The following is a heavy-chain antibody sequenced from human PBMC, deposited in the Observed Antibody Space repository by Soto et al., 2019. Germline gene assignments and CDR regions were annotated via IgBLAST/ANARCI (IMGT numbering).Heavy chain of an antibody. V-gene: IGHV5-10-1*01. CDR1: GYTFSTYW. CDR3: ARHSVAKYYEYLWGSYNEDAPYGMDV. CDR2: IDPSDSYT. Sequence: PGESLKISCEGSGYTFSTYWISWVRQIPEKGLEWMGRIDPSDSYTKYSPSFQGHVSISADKSINTAYLQWNSLKASDTAIYYCARHSVAKYYEYLWGSYNEDAPYGMDVWGQGTTVTVSS. J-gene: IGHJ6*02. D-gene: IGHD3-16*01.